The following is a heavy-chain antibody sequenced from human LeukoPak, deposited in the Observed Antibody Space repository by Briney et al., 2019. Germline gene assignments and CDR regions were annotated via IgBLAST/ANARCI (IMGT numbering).Heavy chain of an antibody. CDR2: ISSSSSSSYI. CDR3: AKGVSGYAFDI. CDR1: GFTFSSYS. J-gene: IGHJ3*02. Sequence: PGGSLRLSCAASGFTFSSYSMNWVRQAPGKGLEWVSSISSSSSSSYICYADSVKGRFTTSRDNSKNTLNLQMNSLRAEDTAVYYCAKGVSGYAFDIWGQGTMVTVSS. V-gene: IGHV3-21*04. D-gene: IGHD6-25*01.